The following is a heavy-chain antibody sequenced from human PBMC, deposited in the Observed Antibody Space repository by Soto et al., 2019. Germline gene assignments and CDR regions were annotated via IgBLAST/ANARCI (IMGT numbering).Heavy chain of an antibody. CDR2: IYYSGST. Sequence: QVQLQESGPGLVKPSETLSLTCTVSGGSISRYYWSWIRQPPGKGLEWIGYIYYSGSTNYNPSLNSRVTLSVDTSTNQFARKLSSVTAADTAVYYCARVAPFYYDRSGYLAYWGQGTLVTVSS. J-gene: IGHJ4*02. CDR3: ARVAPFYYDRSGYLAY. V-gene: IGHV4-59*01. CDR1: GGSISRYY. D-gene: IGHD3-22*01.